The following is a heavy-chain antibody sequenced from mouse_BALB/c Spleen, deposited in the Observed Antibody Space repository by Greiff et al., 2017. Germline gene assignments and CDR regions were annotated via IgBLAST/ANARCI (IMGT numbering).Heavy chain of an antibody. V-gene: IGHV7-3*02. J-gene: IGHJ1*01. CDR2: IRNKANGYTT. CDR3: ARDRGWLRGYFGV. CDR1: GFTFTDYY. Sequence: EVKLMESGGGLVQPGGSLRLSCATSGFTFTDYYMSWVRQPPGKALEWLGFIRNKANGYTTEYSASVKGRFTISRDNSQSILYLQMNTLGAEDSATYYCARDRGWLRGYFGVWGAGTTVTVSS. D-gene: IGHD2-2*01.